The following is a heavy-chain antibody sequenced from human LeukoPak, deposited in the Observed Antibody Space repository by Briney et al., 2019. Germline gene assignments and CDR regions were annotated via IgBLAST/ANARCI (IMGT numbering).Heavy chain of an antibody. CDR2: ISGSGGST. D-gene: IGHD5-18*01. J-gene: IGHJ3*02. V-gene: IGHV3-23*01. CDR3: AKDRRGYSYGPGDAFDI. Sequence: SGGSLRLSCAASGFTFSSYAMSWVRQAPGKGLEWVSAISGSGGSTYYADSVKGRFTISRDNSKNTLYLQMNSLRAEDTAVYYCAKDRRGYSYGPGDAFDIWGQGTMVTVSS. CDR1: GFTFSSYA.